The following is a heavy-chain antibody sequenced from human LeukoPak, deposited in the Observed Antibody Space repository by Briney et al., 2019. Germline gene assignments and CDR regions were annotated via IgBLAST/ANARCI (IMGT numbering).Heavy chain of an antibody. CDR2: INHSGST. CDR1: GGSFSGYY. D-gene: IGHD3-3*01. CDR3: ARPSFVRTYYDFWSGRGMDV. Sequence: PSETLSLTCAVYGGSFSGYYWSWIRQPPGKGLEWNGEINHSGSTNYNPSLKSRVTISVDTSKNQFSLKLSSVTAADTAVYYCARPSFVRTYYDFWSGRGMDVWGQGTTVTVSS. J-gene: IGHJ6*02. V-gene: IGHV4-34*01.